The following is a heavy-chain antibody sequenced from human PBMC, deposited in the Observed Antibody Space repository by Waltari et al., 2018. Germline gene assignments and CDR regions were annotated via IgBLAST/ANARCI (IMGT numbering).Heavy chain of an antibody. CDR1: GFPFSSYA. Sequence: EVQLLESGGGLVQPGGSLRLSCAAYGFPFSSYAMSWVRHAPGKGGEWVSSMSGSGGSTYYAYFVKGRFTISRDNSKNTLYLQMNSLRAEDTAVYYCAKDGVGATTVFYYYYGMDVWGQGTTVTVSS. J-gene: IGHJ6*02. CDR2: MSGSGGST. CDR3: AKDGVGATTVFYYYYGMDV. V-gene: IGHV3-23*01. D-gene: IGHD1-26*01.